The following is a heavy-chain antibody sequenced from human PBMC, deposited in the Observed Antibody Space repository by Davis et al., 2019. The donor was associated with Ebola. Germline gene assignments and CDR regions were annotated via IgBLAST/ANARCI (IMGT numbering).Heavy chain of an antibody. CDR3: ARSYGAAPFDY. CDR1: GGSISSYY. D-gene: IGHD4/OR15-4a*01. J-gene: IGHJ4*02. V-gene: IGHV4-59*08. Sequence: SETLSLTCTVSGGSISSYYWSWIRQPPGKGLEWIGYMYYSGSTNYNPSLKSRVTISVDTSKNQFSLKLSSVTAADTAVYYYARSYGAAPFDYWGQGTLVTVSS. CDR2: MYYSGST.